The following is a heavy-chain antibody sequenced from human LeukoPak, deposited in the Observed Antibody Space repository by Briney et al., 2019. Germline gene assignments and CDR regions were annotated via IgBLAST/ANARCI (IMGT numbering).Heavy chain of an antibody. CDR2: IYYSGST. CDR3: ARQGWSSYYYYGVDV. Sequence: SETLSLTCTVSGVSISGSSYYWGWIRQPPGKGLEWIGSIYYSGSTYYNSSLKSRVTISIDTSKNQFSLKLSSVTAANTAVYYCARQGWSSYYYYGVDVWGQGTTVTVSS. CDR1: GVSISGSSYY. V-gene: IGHV4-39*01. D-gene: IGHD6-19*01. J-gene: IGHJ6*02.